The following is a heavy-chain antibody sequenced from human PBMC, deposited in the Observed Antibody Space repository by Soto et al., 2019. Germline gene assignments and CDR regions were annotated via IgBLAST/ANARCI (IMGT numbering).Heavy chain of an antibody. Sequence: WGSLRLSCAASGFTFSSYAMSWVRQAPGKGLEWVSAISGSGGSTYYADSVKGRFTISRDNSKNTLYLTMNSLRAEDTAVYYCAKDSYYDSSGLLGSPMDVWGKGTTVTVSS. D-gene: IGHD3-22*01. CDR3: AKDSYYDSSGLLGSPMDV. J-gene: IGHJ6*04. CDR2: ISGSGGST. CDR1: GFTFSSYA. V-gene: IGHV3-23*01.